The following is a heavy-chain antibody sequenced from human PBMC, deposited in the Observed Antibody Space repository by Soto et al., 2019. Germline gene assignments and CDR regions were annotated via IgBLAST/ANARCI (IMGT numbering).Heavy chain of an antibody. V-gene: IGHV3-48*01. CDR3: ARDIYSDTSDYSDFDY. Sequence: GGSLRLSCAASGFTFYRYSMNWVRQAPGKGLERIAYISSTSNSIYYADSVKGRFTITRDNAQNLLNLQMNGLRPEDTAVYYCARDIYSDTSDYSDFDYWGRGTLVTVSS. CDR1: GFTFYRYS. CDR2: ISSTSNSI. D-gene: IGHD3-22*01. J-gene: IGHJ4*02.